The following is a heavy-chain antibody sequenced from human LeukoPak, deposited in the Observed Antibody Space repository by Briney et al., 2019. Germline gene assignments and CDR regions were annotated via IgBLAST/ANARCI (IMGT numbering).Heavy chain of an antibody. CDR1: GGSISSYY. V-gene: IGHV4-59*01. Sequence: TSETLSLTCTVSGGSISSYYWSWIRQPPGKGLEWIGYIYYSGSTNYNPSLKSRVTTSVDTSKNQFSLKLSSVTAADTAVYYCARNQMATNPFDYWGQGTLVTVSS. D-gene: IGHD5-24*01. J-gene: IGHJ4*02. CDR2: IYYSGST. CDR3: ARNQMATNPFDY.